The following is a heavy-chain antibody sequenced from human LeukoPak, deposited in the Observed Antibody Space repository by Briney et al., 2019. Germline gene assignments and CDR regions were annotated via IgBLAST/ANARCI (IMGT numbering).Heavy chain of an antibody. V-gene: IGHV3-21*01. CDR1: GGSFSGYY. J-gene: IGHJ6*03. Sequence: PSETLSLTCAVYGGSFSGYYWSWVRQAPGKGLEWVSSISSSSSYIYYADSVKGRFTISRDNAKNSLYLQMNSLRAEDTAVYYCARDPGYYDFWSGYYTEYYYYYYMDVWGKGTTVTVSS. D-gene: IGHD3-3*01. CDR3: ARDPGYYDFWSGYYTEYYYYYYMDV. CDR2: ISSSSSYI.